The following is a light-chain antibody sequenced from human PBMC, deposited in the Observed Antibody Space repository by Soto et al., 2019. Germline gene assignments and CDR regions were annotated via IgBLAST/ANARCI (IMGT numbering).Light chain of an antibody. J-gene: IGKJ1*01. CDR3: QHYNSYSEA. CDR2: KAS. V-gene: IGKV1-5*03. CDR1: QTISSW. Sequence: IQMTQSPSTLSVSVGYRVTITCRASQTISSWLAWYQQKPGKAPKLLIYKASTLKSGVPSRFSGSGSGTEFTLTISSLQPDDFATYYCQHYNSYSEAVGPGTKVEIK.